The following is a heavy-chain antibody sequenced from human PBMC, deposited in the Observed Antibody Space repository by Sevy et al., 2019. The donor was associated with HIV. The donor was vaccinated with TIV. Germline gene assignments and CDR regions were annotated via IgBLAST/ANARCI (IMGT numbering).Heavy chain of an antibody. D-gene: IGHD3-9*01. Sequence: GGSLRLSCVVSGFTFSRSWMTCVRQAPGKGLEWVANIKEDGSEKYYVDSVKGRFIISRDNARNLLSLQMNSLRAEDTAAYYCARVKLGSNILTATWGGSSFDQWGQGTLVPVSS. J-gene: IGHJ4*02. CDR3: ARVKLGSNILTATWGGSSFDQ. CDR1: GFTFSRSW. V-gene: IGHV3-7*01. CDR2: IKEDGSEK.